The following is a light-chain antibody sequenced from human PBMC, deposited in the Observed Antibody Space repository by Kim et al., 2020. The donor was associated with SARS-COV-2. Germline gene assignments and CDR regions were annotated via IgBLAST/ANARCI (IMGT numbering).Light chain of an antibody. V-gene: IGKV1-5*03. CDR1: QSISSW. J-gene: IGKJ1*01. CDR2: KAS. CDR3: QQYNSYPWT. Sequence: ASVGDRVTSTCRASQSISSWLAWYQQKPGKAPKLLIYKASSLESGVPSRFSGSGSGTEFTLTISSLQPDDFATYYCQQYNSYPWTFGQGTKVDIK.